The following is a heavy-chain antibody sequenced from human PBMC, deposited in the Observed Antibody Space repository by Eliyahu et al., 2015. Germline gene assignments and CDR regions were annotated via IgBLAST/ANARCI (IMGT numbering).Heavy chain of an antibody. Sequence: QLQLQESGPGLVKPSETLSXTCTVSXGSTSSSGYYWGWIRQPPGQGLEWIGNIDYSGXTSYNPSLKSRATISVGTPKNQFSLKLNSVTAADTAVYFCTRRRYGSSQRDCWGQGNLVTVSS. D-gene: IGHD6-6*01. J-gene: IGHJ4*02. CDR1: XGSTSSSGYY. CDR3: TRRRYGSSQRDC. V-gene: IGHV4-39*07. CDR2: IDYSGXT.